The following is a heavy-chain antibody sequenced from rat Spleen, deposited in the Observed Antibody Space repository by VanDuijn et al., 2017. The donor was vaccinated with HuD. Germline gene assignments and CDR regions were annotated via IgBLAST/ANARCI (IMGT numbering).Heavy chain of an antibody. Sequence: EVQLVESGGGLVQPGRSIKLSCATSGFTFRNSYMAWVRQAPARGLEWVATISTGGANIYYRDSVKGRFTISGDDAKTTLYLQMDSLRPEDTATYYCTRHDYSGVITNWFAYWGQGTLVTVSS. CDR3: TRHDYSGVITNWFAY. CDR1: GFTFRNSY. J-gene: IGHJ3*01. V-gene: IGHV5-25*01. D-gene: IGHD4-3*01. CDR2: ISTGGANI.